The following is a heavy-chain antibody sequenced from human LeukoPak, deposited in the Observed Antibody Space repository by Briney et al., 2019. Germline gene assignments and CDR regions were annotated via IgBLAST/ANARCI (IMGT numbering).Heavy chain of an antibody. CDR1: GFTFSSYA. Sequence: GGSLRLSCAASGFTFSSYAMHWVRQAPGKGLEWVAVISYDGSNKYYADSVKGRFTISRDNSKNTLYLQMNSLRAEDTAVYYCAKGYSTVDIWGQGTMVTVSS. CDR3: AKGYSTVDI. CDR2: ISYDGSNK. D-gene: IGHD4-17*01. J-gene: IGHJ3*02. V-gene: IGHV3-30*04.